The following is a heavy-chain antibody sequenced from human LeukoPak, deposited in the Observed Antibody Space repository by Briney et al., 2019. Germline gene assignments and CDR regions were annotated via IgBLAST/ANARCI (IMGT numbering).Heavy chain of an antibody. D-gene: IGHD6-13*01. V-gene: IGHV3-30*04. CDR2: ISYDGSNK. J-gene: IGHJ4*02. CDR3: ARETQQLVGYYFDY. Sequence: PGRSLRLSCAASGFTFSSYAMHWVRQAPGKGLEWVAVISYDGSNKYYADSVKGQFTISRDNSKNTLYLQMNSLRAEDTAVYYCARETQQLVGYYFDYWGQGTLVTVSS. CDR1: GFTFSSYA.